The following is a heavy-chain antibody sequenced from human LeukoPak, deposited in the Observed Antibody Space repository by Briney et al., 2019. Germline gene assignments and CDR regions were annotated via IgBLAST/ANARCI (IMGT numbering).Heavy chain of an antibody. Sequence: SETLSPTCSVSGGSMSSYYWSWVRQPPGKGLEWLGYIYDSASTIYNPSLKGRVTISEDTSKQQFFLRLSSVTAADTAIYYCARFAPYSGLFDSWGQGTLVTVSS. CDR2: IYDSAST. J-gene: IGHJ4*02. V-gene: IGHV4-4*09. CDR1: GGSMSSYY. D-gene: IGHD1-26*01. CDR3: ARFAPYSGLFDS.